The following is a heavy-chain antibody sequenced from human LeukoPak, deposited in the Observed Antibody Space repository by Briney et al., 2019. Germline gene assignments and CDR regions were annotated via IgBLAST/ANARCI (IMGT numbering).Heavy chain of an antibody. CDR3: ATILRSKNRYYDFWTSAFDF. CDR2: FDPEDVDT. J-gene: IGHJ3*01. V-gene: IGHV1-24*01. Sequence: GASVKVSCKVSEYTLTGLSVHWVRLAPGKGLEWMGGFDPEDVDTIYAQKFEGRVTMTEDTSTDTAYLELSSLRSEDTAAYYCATILRSKNRYYDFWTSAFDFWGQGTLVTVSS. CDR1: EYTLTGLS. D-gene: IGHD3-3*01.